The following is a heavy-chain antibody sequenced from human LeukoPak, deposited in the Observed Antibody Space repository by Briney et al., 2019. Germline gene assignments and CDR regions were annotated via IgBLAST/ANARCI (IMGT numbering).Heavy chain of an antibody. Sequence: SSETLSLTCTVSGGSISGYYWSWVRQPPGKGLEWIGYIYSNGNTNYNPSLMSRVTISVDMSKNEFSLNLSSVTAADTAVYFCVRHGIVVAATGVSDYWGQGTLVPVSS. CDR2: IYSNGNT. J-gene: IGHJ4*02. V-gene: IGHV4-59*08. CDR1: GGSISGYY. D-gene: IGHD2-15*01. CDR3: VRHGIVVAATGVSDY.